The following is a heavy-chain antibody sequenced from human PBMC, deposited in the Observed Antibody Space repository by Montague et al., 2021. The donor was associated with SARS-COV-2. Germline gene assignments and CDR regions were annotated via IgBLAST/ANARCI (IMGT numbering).Heavy chain of an antibody. V-gene: IGHV2-5*02. D-gene: IGHD3-3*01. CDR1: GFSLSTTGVG. CDR2: IYWDDDK. CDR3: ANRRDIYDFWSGYYTGQKYHALNQFDP. J-gene: IGHJ5*02. Sequence: PALVKPTQTLTLTCTFSGFSLSTTGVGVGWIRQPPGKAVEWLELIYWDDDKRYSPSLKSRLAITRDTSKKQVVLPMTNMDTVDTDTYDCANRRDIYDFWSGYYTGQKYHALNQFDPWGQGTLVTVSS.